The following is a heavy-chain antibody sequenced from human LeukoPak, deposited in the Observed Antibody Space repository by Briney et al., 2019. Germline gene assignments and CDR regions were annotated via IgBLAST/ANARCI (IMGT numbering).Heavy chain of an antibody. Sequence: ASVKVSCKASGYTFTGYYMHWVRQAPGQGLEWMGIINPSGGSTSYAQKFQGRVTMTRDTSTSTVYMELSSLRSEDTAVYYCARNTVFGVVVFDFWGQGTLVTVSS. CDR3: ARNTVFGVVVFDF. V-gene: IGHV1-46*01. J-gene: IGHJ4*02. D-gene: IGHD3-3*01. CDR2: INPSGGST. CDR1: GYTFTGYY.